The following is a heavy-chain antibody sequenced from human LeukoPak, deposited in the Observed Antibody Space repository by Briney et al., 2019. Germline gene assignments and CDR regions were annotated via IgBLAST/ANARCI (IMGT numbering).Heavy chain of an antibody. CDR3: AREDIVVVPAEAFDY. D-gene: IGHD2-2*01. V-gene: IGHV4-39*02. Sequence: SETLSLTCTVSGGSISSSSYYWGWIRQPPGKGLEWIGSIYYSGSTYYNPSLKSRVTISVDTSKNQFSLKLSSVTAADTAEYYCAREDIVVVPAEAFDYWGQGTLVTVSS. CDR1: GGSISSSSYY. J-gene: IGHJ4*02. CDR2: IYYSGST.